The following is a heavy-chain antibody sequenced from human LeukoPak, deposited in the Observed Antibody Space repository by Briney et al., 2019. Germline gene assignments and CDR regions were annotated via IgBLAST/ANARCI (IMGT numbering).Heavy chain of an antibody. D-gene: IGHD5-24*01. CDR1: GFTFSSYW. CDR2: ISSSSSYI. J-gene: IGHJ4*02. V-gene: IGHV3-21*01. CDR3: ARVVIDGYNHDY. Sequence: GGPLRLSCAASGFTFSSYWMSWVRQAPGKGLEWVSSISSSSSYIYYADSVKGRFTISRDNAKNSLYLQMNSLRAEDTAVYYCARVVIDGYNHDYWGQGTLVTVSS.